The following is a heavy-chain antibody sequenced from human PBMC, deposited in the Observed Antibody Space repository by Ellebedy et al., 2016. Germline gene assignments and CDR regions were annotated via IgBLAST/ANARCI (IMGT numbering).Heavy chain of an antibody. Sequence: ASVKVSCKASGTTFTNYGIKWVRQAPGQGLEWMGWINTNTGKPTYAQGFTGRFVFSLDTSLTTAYLQNSSLTAEDTAVYYCARESTGDRYDFDYWGQGTLVTVSS. CDR2: INTNTGKP. J-gene: IGHJ4*02. CDR1: GTTFTNYG. V-gene: IGHV7-4-1*02. CDR3: ARESTGDRYDFDY. D-gene: IGHD7-27*01.